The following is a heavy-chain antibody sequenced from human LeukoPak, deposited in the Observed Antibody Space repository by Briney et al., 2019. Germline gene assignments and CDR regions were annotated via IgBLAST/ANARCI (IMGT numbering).Heavy chain of an antibody. V-gene: IGHV4-4*02. CDR1: GGSISSSNW. Sequence: PSGTLSLTCAVSGGSISSSNWWSWVRQPPGKGLERIGEVHHSGGTNYNPSLKSRVTISADRSNNRFSLSLNSVTAADTAVFYCARGEEYGSGTVHFDYWGQGILVTVSS. J-gene: IGHJ4*02. D-gene: IGHD3-10*01. CDR3: ARGEEYGSGTVHFDY. CDR2: VHHSGGT.